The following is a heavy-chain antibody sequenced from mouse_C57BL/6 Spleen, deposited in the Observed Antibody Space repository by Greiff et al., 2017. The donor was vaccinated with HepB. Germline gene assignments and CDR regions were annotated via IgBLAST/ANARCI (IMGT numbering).Heavy chain of an antibody. CDR2: ISSGSSTI. J-gene: IGHJ4*01. CDR3: ARSLTGYYAMDY. CDR1: GFTFSDYG. Sequence: EVKLMESGGGLVKPGGSLKLSCAASGFTFSDYGMHWVRQAPEKGLEWVAYISSGSSTIYYADTVKGRFTISRDNAKNTLFLQMTSLRSEDTAMYYCARSLTGYYAMDYWGQGTSVTVSS. D-gene: IGHD4-1*01. V-gene: IGHV5-17*01.